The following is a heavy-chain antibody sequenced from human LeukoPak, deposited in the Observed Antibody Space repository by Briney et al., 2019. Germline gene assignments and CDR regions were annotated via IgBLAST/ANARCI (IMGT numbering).Heavy chain of an antibody. J-gene: IGHJ4*01. Sequence: GGSLILSCAASGFTFSDYALHWVRQSPGKGLEWVAVISKDGGHEFYADSVKGRFTVSRDNSMDTLSLLMNSLRPDDTAVYYCARDLNPSSSGWYDTFDYWGHGTLVTVSS. CDR2: ISKDGGHE. V-gene: IGHV3-30*04. CDR3: ARDLNPSSSGWYDTFDY. D-gene: IGHD6-19*01. CDR1: GFTFSDYA.